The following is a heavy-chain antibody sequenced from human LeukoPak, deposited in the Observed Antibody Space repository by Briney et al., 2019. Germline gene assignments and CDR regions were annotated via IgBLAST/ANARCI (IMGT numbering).Heavy chain of an antibody. Sequence: GRSLRLSCAASGFAFSNYAMSWVRQTPGKGLEWVSSLSGGGDSRYYADSVMGRFTISRDNSKNTLYLQMNSLRAEDTVVYYCAKAVRSMVTGGGYFDSWGQGTLVTVSS. CDR2: LSGGGDSR. V-gene: IGHV3-23*01. CDR3: AKAVRSMVTGGGYFDS. CDR1: GFAFSNYA. D-gene: IGHD3-10*01. J-gene: IGHJ4*02.